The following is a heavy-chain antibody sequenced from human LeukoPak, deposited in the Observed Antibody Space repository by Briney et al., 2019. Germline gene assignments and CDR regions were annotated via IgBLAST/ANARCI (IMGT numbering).Heavy chain of an antibody. J-gene: IGHJ4*02. CDR2: IYYCGST. D-gene: IGHD3-3*01. Sequence: SQTLSLTCAVSGGSISSGGYSWSWIRQPPGKGLEWIGYIYYCGSTNYNPSLKSRVTISVDTSKNQFSLKLSSVTAADTAVYYCARDGADFGAPHFDYWGQGTLVTVSS. CDR1: GGSISSGGYS. CDR3: ARDGADFGAPHFDY. V-gene: IGHV4-30-4*07.